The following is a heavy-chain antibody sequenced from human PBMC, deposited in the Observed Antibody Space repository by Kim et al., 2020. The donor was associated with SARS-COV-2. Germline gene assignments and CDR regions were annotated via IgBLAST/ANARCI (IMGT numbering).Heavy chain of an antibody. J-gene: IGHJ4*02. CDR1: GYTFTGYY. D-gene: IGHD3-10*01. CDR3: ARDLYYYGSGSSQD. Sequence: ASVKVSCKASGYTFTGYYMHWVRQAPGQGLEWMGWINPNSGGTNYAQKFQGRVTMTRDTSISTAYMELSRLRSDDTAVYYCARDLYYYGSGSSQDWGQGTLVTVSS. CDR2: INPNSGGT. V-gene: IGHV1-2*02.